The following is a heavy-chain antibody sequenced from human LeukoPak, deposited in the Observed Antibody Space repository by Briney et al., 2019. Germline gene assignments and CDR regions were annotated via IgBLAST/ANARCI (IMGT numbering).Heavy chain of an antibody. CDR1: GFTFSSYG. D-gene: IGHD2-21*01. Sequence: GGSLRLSCAASGFTFSSYGMHWVRQAPGKGLEWVAVIWYDGSNKYYADSVKGRFTISRDNSKNTLYLQMNSLRAEDTAVYYCARGLHIVVDHSDAFDIWGQGTMVTVSS. V-gene: IGHV3-33*01. CDR2: IWYDGSNK. J-gene: IGHJ3*02. CDR3: ARGLHIVVDHSDAFDI.